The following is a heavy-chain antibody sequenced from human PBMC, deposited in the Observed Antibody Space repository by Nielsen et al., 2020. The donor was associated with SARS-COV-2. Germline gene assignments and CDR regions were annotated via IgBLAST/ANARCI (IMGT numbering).Heavy chain of an antibody. D-gene: IGHD2/OR15-2a*01. CDR2: MNPSSGNT. Sequence: ASVKVSCKASGGTFSSYAINWVRQATGQGLEWMGWMNPSSGNTGYAQKFQGRVTMTRNTSISTAYMELSSLRSEDTAVYYCARGLTYGSMPDYWGQGTLVTVSS. J-gene: IGHJ4*02. CDR3: ARGLTYGSMPDY. V-gene: IGHV1-8*02. CDR1: GGTFSSYA.